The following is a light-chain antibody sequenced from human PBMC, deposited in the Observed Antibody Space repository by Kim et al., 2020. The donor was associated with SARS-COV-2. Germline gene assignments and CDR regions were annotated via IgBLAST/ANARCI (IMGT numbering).Light chain of an antibody. CDR2: DAA. CDR3: QQYDNLLT. Sequence: SASVGDRVTITCQASHDISNYLNWYQQKPGKAPKLLIYDAANLETGVPSRFSGSGSGTDFTFTISSLQPEDIATYYCQQYDNLLTFGPGTKVDIK. CDR1: HDISNY. J-gene: IGKJ3*01. V-gene: IGKV1-33*01.